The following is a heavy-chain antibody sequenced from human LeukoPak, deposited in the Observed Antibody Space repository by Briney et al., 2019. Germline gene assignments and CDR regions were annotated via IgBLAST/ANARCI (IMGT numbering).Heavy chain of an antibody. V-gene: IGHV3-21*01. CDR1: GFTFSSCS. Sequence: GGSLRLSCAASGFTFSSCSMNWVRQAPGKGLEWVSSISSSSSYIYYADSVKGRFTISRDNAKNSLYLQMNSLRAEDTAVYYCARDLGMATNDAYYYYMDVWGKGTTVTVSS. CDR2: ISSSSSYI. CDR3: ARDLGMATNDAYYYYMDV. D-gene: IGHD5-24*01. J-gene: IGHJ6*03.